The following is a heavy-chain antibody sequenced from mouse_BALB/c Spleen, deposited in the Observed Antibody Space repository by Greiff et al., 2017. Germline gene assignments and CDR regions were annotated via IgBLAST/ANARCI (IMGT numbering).Heavy chain of an antibody. Sequence: VQLQQSGAELMKPGASVKISCKATGYTFSSYWIEWVKQRPGHGLEWIGEILPGSGSTNYNEKFKGKATFTADTSSNTAYMQLSSLTSEDSAVYYCARGGAYYGSSWGFAYWGQGTLVTVSA. CDR3: ARGGAYYGSSWGFAY. CDR1: GYTFSSYW. CDR2: ILPGSGST. J-gene: IGHJ3*01. D-gene: IGHD1-1*01. V-gene: IGHV1-9*01.